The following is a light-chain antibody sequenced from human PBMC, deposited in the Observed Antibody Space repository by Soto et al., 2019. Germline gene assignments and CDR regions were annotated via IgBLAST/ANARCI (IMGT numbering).Light chain of an antibody. CDR1: SSNIGTGYD. J-gene: IGLJ3*02. V-gene: IGLV1-40*01. CDR2: ANS. Sequence: QSVLTQPPSVSGAPGQRVTISCTGSSSNIGTGYDVHWYQHLPGTAPKLLIYANSNRPSGVPDRFSGSKSGTSASLAITGLQAEDAADYSCQSYDSSLSALVFGGGTKLTVL. CDR3: QSYDSSLSALV.